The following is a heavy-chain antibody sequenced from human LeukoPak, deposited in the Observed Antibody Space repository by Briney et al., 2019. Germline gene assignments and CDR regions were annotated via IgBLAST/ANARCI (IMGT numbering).Heavy chain of an antibody. Sequence: PSETLSLTCAVYGGSFSGYYWSWIRQPPGKGLEWIGEINRSGSTNYNPSLKSRVTISVDTSKNQFSLKLSSVTAADTAVYYCARAPPTYYYGSGSYSNYMDVWGKGTTVTVSS. D-gene: IGHD3-10*01. CDR2: INRSGST. V-gene: IGHV4-34*01. CDR1: GGSFSGYY. CDR3: ARAPPTYYYGSGSYSNYMDV. J-gene: IGHJ6*03.